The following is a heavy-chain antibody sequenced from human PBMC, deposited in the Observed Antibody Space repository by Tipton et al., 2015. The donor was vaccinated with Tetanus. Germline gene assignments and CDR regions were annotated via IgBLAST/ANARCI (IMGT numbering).Heavy chain of an antibody. CDR2: IYYDGST. CDR1: GGSISSGGYY. J-gene: IGHJ3*02. D-gene: IGHD4-17*01. CDR3: ARHDDYGAHNPDGFDI. Sequence: TLSLTCTVSGGSISSGGYYWSWLRQRPGEGLEWIGYIYYDGSTYHNPSLKSRVAISMDTSKTQFSLKLTSVTAADTAIYYFARHDDYGAHNPDGFDIWGQGTMVTASS. V-gene: IGHV4-31*03.